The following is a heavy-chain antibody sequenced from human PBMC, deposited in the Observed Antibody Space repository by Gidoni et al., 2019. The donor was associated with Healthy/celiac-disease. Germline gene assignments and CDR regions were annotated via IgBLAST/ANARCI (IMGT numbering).Heavy chain of an antibody. CDR2: IYYSGST. J-gene: IGHJ6*03. D-gene: IGHD4-4*01. V-gene: IGHV4-39*01. Sequence: QLQLQESGPGLVKPPETLSLTCTVSGGSISSSSYYWGWIRQPPGKGLEWIGSIYYSGSTYYNPSLKSRVTISVDTSKNQFSLKLSSVTDADTAVYYCARTLNYAGVPYMDVWGKGTTVTVSS. CDR3: ARTLNYAGVPYMDV. CDR1: GGSISSSSYY.